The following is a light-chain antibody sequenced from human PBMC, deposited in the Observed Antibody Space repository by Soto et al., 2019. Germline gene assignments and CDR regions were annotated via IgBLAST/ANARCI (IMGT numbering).Light chain of an antibody. Sequence: QSAPTQPASVSGSPGQSITISCTGTSSDVGGYNYVSWYQQHPGKAPKLMIYEVSNRPSGVSIRFSGSKSGNTASLTISGLQAEDEADYYCNSYISSGTLVFGTGTKVTVL. J-gene: IGLJ1*01. CDR2: EVS. CDR1: SSDVGGYNY. CDR3: NSYISSGTLV. V-gene: IGLV2-14*01.